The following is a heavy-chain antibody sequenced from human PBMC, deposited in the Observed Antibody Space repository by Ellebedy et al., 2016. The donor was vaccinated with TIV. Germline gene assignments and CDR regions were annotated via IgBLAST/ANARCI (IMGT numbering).Heavy chain of an antibody. Sequence: AASVKVSCKASGYTFTSYYMHWVRQAPGQGLEWMGWSSAYNGQTKYAQRLQGRVTMTTDTSTNTAYMELRSLRSDDTAVYYCARDEDYGDYALPFDYWGQGTLVTVSS. CDR1: GYTFTSYY. D-gene: IGHD4-17*01. J-gene: IGHJ4*02. V-gene: IGHV1-18*04. CDR3: ARDEDYGDYALPFDY. CDR2: SSAYNGQT.